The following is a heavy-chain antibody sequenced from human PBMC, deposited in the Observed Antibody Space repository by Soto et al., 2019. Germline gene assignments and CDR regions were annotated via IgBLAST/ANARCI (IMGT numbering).Heavy chain of an antibody. CDR1: GFVFSSYH. Sequence: EVQLVESGGGLVQPGGSPRLSCAASGFVFSSYHMNWVRQAPGKGLEWISYISSSSDNIYYADSVRDRFTISRDNAKNSLYLQMNSLRAEDTAVYYCARDKGYCSSTSCYYDYYMDVWGKGTTVTVSS. D-gene: IGHD2-2*01. CDR3: ARDKGYCSSTSCYYDYYMDV. V-gene: IGHV3-48*01. J-gene: IGHJ6*03. CDR2: ISSSSDNI.